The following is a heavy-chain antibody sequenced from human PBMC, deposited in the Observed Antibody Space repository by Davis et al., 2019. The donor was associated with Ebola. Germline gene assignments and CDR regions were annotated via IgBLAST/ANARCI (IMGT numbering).Heavy chain of an antibody. D-gene: IGHD5-18*01. CDR3: AKDQVGYSYDFGMDV. J-gene: IGHJ6*02. CDR2: ISYDGSNK. Sequence: PGGSLRLSCAASGFTFSSYGMHWVRQAPGKGLEWVAVISYDGSNKYYADSVKGRFTISRDNSKNTLYLQMNSLRAEDTAVYYCAKDQVGYSYDFGMDVWGQGTTVTVSS. V-gene: IGHV3-30*18. CDR1: GFTFSSYG.